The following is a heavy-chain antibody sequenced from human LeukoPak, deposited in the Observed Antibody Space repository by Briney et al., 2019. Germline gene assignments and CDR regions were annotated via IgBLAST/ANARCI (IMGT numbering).Heavy chain of an antibody. V-gene: IGHV4-39*07. Sequence: ETLSLTCTVSGGSISSTNSYWGWIRQSPRTGLEWIGNIYSSGSTYYNPSLKSRVTISIDTSENQFSLKLTSVTAADTAVYYCARKREGPTTGIDYWGQGTLVTVSS. CDR1: GGSISSTNSY. D-gene: IGHD1-26*01. J-gene: IGHJ4*02. CDR3: ARKREGPTTGIDY. CDR2: IYSSGST.